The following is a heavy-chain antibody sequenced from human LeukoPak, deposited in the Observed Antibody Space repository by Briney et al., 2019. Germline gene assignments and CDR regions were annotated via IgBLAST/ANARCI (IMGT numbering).Heavy chain of an antibody. CDR3: ARDGISCTGGHCYFAS. V-gene: IGHV3-74*01. Sequence: GGSLRLSCETSGFILGNYWMHWVRHAPGKGLVWVSRINNDGSSTTYADSVKGRFTISRDNARNTLYLQMNSLRAEDTAIYYCARDGISCTGGHCYFASWGQGTLVTVSS. D-gene: IGHD2-8*02. CDR2: INNDGSST. J-gene: IGHJ4*02. CDR1: GFILGNYW.